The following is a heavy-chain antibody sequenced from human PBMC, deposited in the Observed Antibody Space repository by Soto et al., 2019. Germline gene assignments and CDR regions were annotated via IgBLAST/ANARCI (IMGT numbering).Heavy chain of an antibody. V-gene: IGHV4-4*07. D-gene: IGHD6-6*01. CDR3: AREPARSDWFDP. J-gene: IGHJ5*02. CDR2: IYTSGST. Sequence: XETLSLPCTVSGGSISSYYWSWIRQPAGKGLEWIGRIYTSGSTNYNPSLKSRVTMSVDTSKNQFSLKLSSVTAADTAVYYCAREPARSDWFDPWGQGTLVTVSS. CDR1: GGSISSYY.